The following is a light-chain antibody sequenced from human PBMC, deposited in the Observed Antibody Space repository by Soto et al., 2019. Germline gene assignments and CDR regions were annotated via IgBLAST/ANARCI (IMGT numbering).Light chain of an antibody. CDR2: AAS. Sequence: DIPMTQSPSSLSASVGDRVTITCRASQSISTHLSWYQQKPGKAPKLLVYAASSLQSGVPSRFSGSGSWTDFTLTISSLQPEDFAIYYCQQSFNTLFTFGQGTNLQI. CDR3: QQSFNTLFT. V-gene: IGKV1-39*01. CDR1: QSISTH. J-gene: IGKJ2*01.